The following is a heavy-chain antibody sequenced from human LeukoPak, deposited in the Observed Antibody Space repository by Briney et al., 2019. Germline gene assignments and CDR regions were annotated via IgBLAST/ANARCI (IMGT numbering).Heavy chain of an antibody. J-gene: IGHJ4*02. D-gene: IGHD2-15*01. CDR2: ISWNSGSI. CDR3: AKAHKSSLMWYFDY. CDR1: GFTFDDYA. Sequence: GGSLRLSCAASGFTFDDYAMHWVRQAPGKGLEWVSGISWNSGSIGYADSVKGRFTISRDNAKNSLYLQMNSLRAEDVALYYCAKAHKSSLMWYFDYWGQGTLVTVSS. V-gene: IGHV3-9*03.